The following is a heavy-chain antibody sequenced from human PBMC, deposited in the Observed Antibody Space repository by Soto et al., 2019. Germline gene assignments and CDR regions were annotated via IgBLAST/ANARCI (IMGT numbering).Heavy chain of an antibody. Sequence: QVQLVQSGAEVKKPGASVKVSCKASGYTFTSYDINWVRQATGQGLEWMGWMNPNSGNTGYAQKFQGRVTMTRNTSISTAYMEVRSLRSGDTAVYYLARGLRPSYEYRSSSYQHYYGIDVWGQGTTVTDSS. CDR3: ARGLRPSYEYRSSSYQHYYGIDV. CDR1: GYTFTSYD. J-gene: IGHJ6*02. CDR2: MNPNSGNT. D-gene: IGHD6-6*01. V-gene: IGHV1-8*01.